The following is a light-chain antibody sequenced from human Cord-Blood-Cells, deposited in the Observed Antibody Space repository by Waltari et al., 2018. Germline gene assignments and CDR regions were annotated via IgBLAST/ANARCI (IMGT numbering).Light chain of an antibody. J-gene: IGLJ3*02. Sequence: QSALTQPACVSGSPGQSFTISCTGTSSDVGGYNYVSWYQQHPGKSPKLMIYDVSNRPSGVSNRFSCSKSGNTASLTISGLQAEDEADYYCSSYTSSSTLVFGGGTKLTVL. CDR3: SSYTSSSTLV. CDR2: DVS. CDR1: SSDVGGYNY. V-gene: IGLV2-14*01.